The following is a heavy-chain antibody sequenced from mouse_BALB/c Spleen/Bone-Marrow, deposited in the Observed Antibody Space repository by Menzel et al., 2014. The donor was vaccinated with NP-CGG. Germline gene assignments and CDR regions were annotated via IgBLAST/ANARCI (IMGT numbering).Heavy chain of an antibody. CDR2: IHPNSGNT. V-gene: IGHV1S130*01. J-gene: IGHJ2*01. D-gene: IGHD2-14*01. Sequence: QVQLQQSGSVLVRPGASVKLSCKASGYTFTNSWIHWAKPRPGQGLEWIGEIHPNSGNTNYNEKFKGKVTLTADISSSTAYVDLSSLTSEDSAVYYCARHHRYAYYFDYWGQGTTLTVSS. CDR1: GYTFTNSW. CDR3: ARHHRYAYYFDY.